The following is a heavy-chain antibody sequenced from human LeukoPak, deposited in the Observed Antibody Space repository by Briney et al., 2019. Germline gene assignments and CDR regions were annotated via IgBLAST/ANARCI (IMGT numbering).Heavy chain of an antibody. CDR3: ARDYSNDENWFDP. D-gene: IGHD4-11*01. J-gene: IGHJ5*02. V-gene: IGHV1-3*01. Sequence: KFQGRVTITSDTSASTAYMELSSLISEDTAVYYCARDYSNDENWFDPWGQGTLVTVSS.